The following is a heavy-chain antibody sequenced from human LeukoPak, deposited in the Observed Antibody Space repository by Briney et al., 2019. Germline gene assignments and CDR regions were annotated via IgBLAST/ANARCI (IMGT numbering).Heavy chain of an antibody. D-gene: IGHD6-13*01. CDR3: AKDSPGYSSSWSPFDY. CDR1: GFTFSSYA. J-gene: IGHJ4*02. CDR2: IRYDGRNK. Sequence: PGGSLRLSCAASGFTFSSYAMHWVRQAPGKGLEWVAFIRYDGRNKYYADSVKGRFTIPRDNSKNTLYLQMNSLRAEDTSVYYCAKDSPGYSSSWSPFDYWGQGTLVTVSS. V-gene: IGHV3-30*02.